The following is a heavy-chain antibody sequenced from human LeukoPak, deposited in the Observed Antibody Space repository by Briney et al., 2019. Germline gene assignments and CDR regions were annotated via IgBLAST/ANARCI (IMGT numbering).Heavy chain of an antibody. CDR2: IYYSGST. V-gene: IGHV4-30-4*01. CDR3: ARFPDYGGLRHFDY. Sequence: SETLSLTCTVSGGSISSGDYYWSWIRQPPGKGLEWIGYIYYSGSTYYNPSLKSRITISVDTSRNQFSLKLSSVTAADTAVYYCARFPDYGGLRHFDYWGQGTLVTVSS. D-gene: IGHD4-23*01. J-gene: IGHJ4*02. CDR1: GGSISSGDYY.